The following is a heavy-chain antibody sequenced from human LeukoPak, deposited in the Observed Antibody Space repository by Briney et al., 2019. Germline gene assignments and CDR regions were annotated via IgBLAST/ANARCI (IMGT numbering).Heavy chain of an antibody. D-gene: IGHD3-22*01. J-gene: IGHJ4*02. Sequence: PGGSLRLSCAASGFTFSIYAMSWVRQAPGKGLEWVSFISPSADRTSNADSVEGRFTISRDNPRNTLYLQMNSLRDEDTAVYYCAIMHGYYDGSGYWVQWGQGTLVTVSS. CDR3: AIMHGYYDGSGYWVQ. CDR2: ISPSADRT. CDR1: GFTFSIYA. V-gene: IGHV3-23*01.